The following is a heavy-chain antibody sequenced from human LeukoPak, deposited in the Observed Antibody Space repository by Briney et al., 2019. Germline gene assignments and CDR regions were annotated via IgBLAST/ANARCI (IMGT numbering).Heavy chain of an antibody. CDR2: ISDDGSIT. D-gene: IGHD5/OR15-5a*01. J-gene: IGHJ4*02. Sequence: GGSLRLSCAASGFTFSRDWMHWVCQAPRKGLVWVSRISDDGSITTYADSVQVRFTISRDNAKSTAFLKVNSLRVEDAAVYFCVRRYYEYNVYDRHFDFWGQGILVTVSS. CDR3: VRRYYEYNVYDRHFDF. V-gene: IGHV3-74*03. CDR1: GFTFSRDW.